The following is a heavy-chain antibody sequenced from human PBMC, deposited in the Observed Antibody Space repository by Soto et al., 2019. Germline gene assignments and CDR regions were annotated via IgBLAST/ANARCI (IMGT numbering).Heavy chain of an antibody. CDR2: VDSDGSRT. J-gene: IGHJ4*02. V-gene: IGHV3-74*01. CDR3: ARDTFFDS. CDR1: GFSFSNYW. Sequence: PGGSLRLSCAASGFSFSNYWMHWVRQAPGKGLVWVSSVDSDGSRTNYADSVKGRFTISRDNAKNTLYLQMNSLRAEDTAVYYCARDTFFDSWGQGTLVTVSS.